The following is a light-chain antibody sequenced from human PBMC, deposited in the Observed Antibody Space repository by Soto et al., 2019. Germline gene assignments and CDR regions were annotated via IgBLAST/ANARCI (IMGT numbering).Light chain of an antibody. V-gene: IGKV3-11*01. CDR1: QSVSSY. J-gene: IGKJ5*01. Sequence: EVVLTQSPATLSLSPGDRATLSCRASQSVSSYFAWYQQKPGQAPRLLIYDASNRATVIPPRFSGSGSGTDFTLTISSLEAEDFAVYYCQQRSIWPLTFGQGTRLEIK. CDR2: DAS. CDR3: QQRSIWPLT.